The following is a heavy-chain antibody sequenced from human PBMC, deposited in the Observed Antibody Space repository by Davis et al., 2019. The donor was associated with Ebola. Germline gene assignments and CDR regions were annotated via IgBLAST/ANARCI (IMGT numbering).Heavy chain of an antibody. Sequence: SETLSLTCTVSGGSISSYYWSWIRQPPGKGLEWIGYIYYSGSTYYNPSLKSRVTISVDTSKNQFSLKLSSVTAADTAVYYCARATPGGYYDSSGYYWAYFDYWGQGTLVTVSS. J-gene: IGHJ4*02. V-gene: IGHV4-59*08. D-gene: IGHD3-22*01. CDR2: IYYSGST. CDR1: GGSISSYY. CDR3: ARATPGGYYDSSGYYWAYFDY.